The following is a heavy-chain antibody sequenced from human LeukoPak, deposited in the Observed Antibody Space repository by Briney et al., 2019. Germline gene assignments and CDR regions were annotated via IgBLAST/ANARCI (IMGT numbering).Heavy chain of an antibody. CDR2: ISGSGGTT. D-gene: IGHD3-9*01. CDR1: GFTFSSSA. V-gene: IGHV3-23*01. Sequence: PGGSLRLSCAASGFTFSSSAMSWVRHSPGKGLEWVSGISGSGGTTYYADSVKGRFTISRDNSKNTLYLQMNSLRAEDTAVYYCAREQAPLTGPPLGFDYWGQGTLVTVSS. CDR3: AREQAPLTGPPLGFDY. J-gene: IGHJ4*02.